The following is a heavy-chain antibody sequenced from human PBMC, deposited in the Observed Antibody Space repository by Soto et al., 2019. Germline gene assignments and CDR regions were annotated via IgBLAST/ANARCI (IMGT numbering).Heavy chain of an antibody. CDR1: GGSISSYY. J-gene: IGHJ5*02. Sequence: ETLSLTCTVSGGSISSYYWSWIRQPPGKGLEWIGYIYYSGSTNYNPSLKSRVTISVDTSKNQFSLKLSSVTAADTAVYYCARGDNWNYSWFDPWGQGTLVTVSS. V-gene: IGHV4-59*01. CDR2: IYYSGST. D-gene: IGHD1-7*01. CDR3: ARGDNWNYSWFDP.